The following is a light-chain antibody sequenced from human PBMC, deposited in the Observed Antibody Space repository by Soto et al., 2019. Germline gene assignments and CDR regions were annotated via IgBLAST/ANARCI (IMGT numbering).Light chain of an antibody. J-gene: IGLJ3*02. CDR2: DDI. V-gene: IGLV2-23*01. CDR3: CSFGGSTTW. CDR1: SSDVGTYKP. Sequence: QSVLTQPASVSGSPGQSITISCTGTSSDVGTYKPVSWYQQHPGKAPKVIIYDDIKRPSGVPNRFSGSKSGNTASLTISGLQAEDEADYSSCSFGGSTTWFGGGTKVTVL.